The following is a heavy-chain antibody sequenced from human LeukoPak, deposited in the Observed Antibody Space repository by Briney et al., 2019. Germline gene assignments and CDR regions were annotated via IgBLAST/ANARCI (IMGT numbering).Heavy chain of an antibody. CDR3: ARAPGYGAAYYFDY. CDR1: GFIFSSHG. J-gene: IGHJ4*02. V-gene: IGHV3-30*03. Sequence: PGGPLRLSCAASGFIFSSHGMNWVRQAPGKGLEWVSGITSGGSIKYYADSVKGRFTISRDNSKNTLYLQMNSLRAEDTAVYYCARAPGYGAAYYFDYWGQGTLVSVSS. D-gene: IGHD1-1*01. CDR2: ITSGGSIK.